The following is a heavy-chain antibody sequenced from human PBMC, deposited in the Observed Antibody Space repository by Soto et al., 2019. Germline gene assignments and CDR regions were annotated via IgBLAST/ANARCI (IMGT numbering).Heavy chain of an antibody. J-gene: IGHJ4*02. Sequence: QVKLVESGGGVVQPGRSLRLSCAASGFTFSNHGMHWVRQAPGKGLEWVTVIRYDGTNTFYADSVKGRFTISRDISENTVFLPMNSLRAEDTAVYYCGRESSSGRRDRIDNWGQGTLVTVSS. V-gene: IGHV3-33*01. CDR1: GFTFSNHG. CDR2: IRYDGTNT. D-gene: IGHD6-19*01. CDR3: GRESSSGRRDRIDN.